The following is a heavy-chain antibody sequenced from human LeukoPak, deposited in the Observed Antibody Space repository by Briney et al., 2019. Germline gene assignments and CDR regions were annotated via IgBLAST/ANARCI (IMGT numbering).Heavy chain of an antibody. J-gene: IGHJ6*03. CDR1: GGSISSYY. CDR3: ARDKEVILSGNYYYYYMDV. V-gene: IGHV4-59*01. CDR2: IYYSGST. Sequence: PSETLSLTCTVSGGSISSYYWSWIRQPPGKGLEWIGYIYYSGSTNQNPSLKSRVTISVDTSKNQFSLKLSSVTAADTAVYYCARDKEVILSGNYYYYYMDVWGKGTTVTVSS. D-gene: IGHD3-22*01.